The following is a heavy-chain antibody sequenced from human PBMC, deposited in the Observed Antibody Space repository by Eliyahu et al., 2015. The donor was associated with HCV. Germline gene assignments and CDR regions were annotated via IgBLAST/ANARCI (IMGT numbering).Heavy chain of an antibody. J-gene: IGHJ4*02. D-gene: IGHD6-13*01. CDR1: GFTFSSYT. V-gene: IGHV3-30-3*01. Sequence: QLVESGGGVVQPGRSLRLXCAASGFTFSSYTLHWVRQAPGKGLEGVAVISYNGNDKYYPDSVKGRFTISRDNSKNTLYLQMNSLRTEDTAVYYCARDGQLDYWGQGTLVTVSS. CDR2: ISYNGNDK. CDR3: ARDGQLDY.